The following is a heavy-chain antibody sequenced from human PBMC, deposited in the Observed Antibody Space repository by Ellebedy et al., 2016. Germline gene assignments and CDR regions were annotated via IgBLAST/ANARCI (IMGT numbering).Heavy chain of an antibody. D-gene: IGHD2-15*01. Sequence: LRLSXTVSGGSISSGGYYWSWIRQHPGKGLEWIGYIYYSGSTYYNPSLKSRVTISVDTSKNQFSLKLSSVTAADTAVYYCARGGCSGGSCYSVTFSMFDYWGQGTLVTVSS. CDR2: IYYSGST. J-gene: IGHJ4*02. V-gene: IGHV4-31*03. CDR1: GGSISSGGYY. CDR3: ARGGCSGGSCYSVTFSMFDY.